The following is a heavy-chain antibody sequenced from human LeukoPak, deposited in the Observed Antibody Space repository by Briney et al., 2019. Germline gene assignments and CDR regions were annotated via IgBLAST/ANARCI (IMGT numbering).Heavy chain of an antibody. Sequence: SETLSLTCAVYGGSFSGYYWSWIRQPPGKGLEWIGSIYYSGSTYYNPSLKSRVTISVDTSKNQFSLKLSSVTAADTAVYYCASLGYNWNYSDYWGQGTLVTVSS. J-gene: IGHJ4*02. D-gene: IGHD1-20*01. CDR2: IYYSGST. CDR1: GGSFSGYY. V-gene: IGHV4-34*01. CDR3: ASLGYNWNYSDY.